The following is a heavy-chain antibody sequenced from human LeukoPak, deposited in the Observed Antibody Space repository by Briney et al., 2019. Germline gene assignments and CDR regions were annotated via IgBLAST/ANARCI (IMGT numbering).Heavy chain of an antibody. CDR3: ARDLSDILTGPFDY. D-gene: IGHD3-9*01. V-gene: IGHV3-30-3*01. J-gene: IGHJ4*02. CDR1: GFTLSSYA. Sequence: GRSLRLSCAASGFTLSSYAMHWVRQAPGKGLEWVAVISYDGSNKYYADSVKGRFTISRDNSKNTLYLQMNSLRAEDTAVYYCARDLSDILTGPFDYWGQGTLVTVSS. CDR2: ISYDGSNK.